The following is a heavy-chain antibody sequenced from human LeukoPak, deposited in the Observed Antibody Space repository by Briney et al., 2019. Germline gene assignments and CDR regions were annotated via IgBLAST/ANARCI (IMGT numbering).Heavy chain of an antibody. V-gene: IGHV3-7*03. CDR3: AREDGGMGTPDY. J-gene: IGHJ4*02. Sequence: PGGSLRLSCAAPGFMFAANWMSWVRQAPGKGLEGVAGIKGDGSDEYYADSVRGRFTISRDNAKNSLYLQMNSLRAEDTAVYYCAREDGGMGTPDYWGQGTLVTVSS. CDR2: IKGDGSDE. D-gene: IGHD2-15*01. CDR1: GFMFAANW.